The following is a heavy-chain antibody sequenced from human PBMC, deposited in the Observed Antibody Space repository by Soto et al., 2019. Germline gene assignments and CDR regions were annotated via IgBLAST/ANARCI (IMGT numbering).Heavy chain of an antibody. Sequence: QLPLVESGGDVVQPGRSLRLSCVGSGFSFSSYAMHWVRQAPGKGLEWVAFMSYDGNSDYYTDSVKGRFIISLDNSKSTLYLQMNNLRLVDTAVYYCAKTLMVRGLRVEVWGKGTAVTVSS. V-gene: IGHV3-30*18. CDR2: MSYDGNSD. CDR3: AKTLMVRGLRVEV. CDR1: GFSFSSYA. D-gene: IGHD3-10*01. J-gene: IGHJ6*04.